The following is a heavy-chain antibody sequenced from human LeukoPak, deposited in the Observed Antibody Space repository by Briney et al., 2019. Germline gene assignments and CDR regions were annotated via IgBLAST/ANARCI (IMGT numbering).Heavy chain of an antibody. Sequence: PSETLSLTCTVSGGSISSSSYYWSWIRQPPGKGLEWIGYIYYSGSTNYNPSLKSRVTISVDTSKNQFSLKLSSVTAADTAVYYCARSRGYSYGVDYWGQGTLVTVSS. CDR2: IYYSGST. J-gene: IGHJ4*02. CDR3: ARSRGYSYGVDY. D-gene: IGHD5-18*01. CDR1: GGSISSSSYY. V-gene: IGHV4-61*01.